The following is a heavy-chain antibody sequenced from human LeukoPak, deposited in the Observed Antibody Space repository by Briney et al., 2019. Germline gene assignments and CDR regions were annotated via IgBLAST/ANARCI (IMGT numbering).Heavy chain of an antibody. Sequence: ASVKVSRKASGYTFTTYFMHWVRQAPGQGLEWMGVINPSGGSTIYAQKFHGRVTMTRDTSTSTVYMELSSLRSEDTAVYYCARDLEYSSSWDYWGQGTLVTVSS. CDR3: ARDLEYSSSWDY. V-gene: IGHV1-46*01. CDR2: INPSGGST. J-gene: IGHJ4*02. CDR1: GYTFTTYF. D-gene: IGHD6-13*01.